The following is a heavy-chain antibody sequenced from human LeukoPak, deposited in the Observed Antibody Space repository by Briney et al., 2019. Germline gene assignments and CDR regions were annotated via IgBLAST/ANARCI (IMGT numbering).Heavy chain of an antibody. Sequence: QPGGSLRLSCAASGFTVSSNHMSWVRQAPGKGLEWVSVIYSGGSTYYADSVKGRFTISRDNAKNTLYLQMNGLRAEDTAVYYCARDPSSFGLDVWGQGTTVTVSS. CDR3: ARDPSSFGLDV. D-gene: IGHD6-6*01. CDR1: GFTVSSNH. J-gene: IGHJ6*02. V-gene: IGHV3-66*01. CDR2: IYSGGST.